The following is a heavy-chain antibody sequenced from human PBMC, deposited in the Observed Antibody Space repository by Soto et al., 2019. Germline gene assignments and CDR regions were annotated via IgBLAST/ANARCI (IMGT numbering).Heavy chain of an antibody. CDR2: IYHSGST. J-gene: IGHJ6*02. V-gene: IGHV4-30-2*01. Sequence: SETLSLTCAVSGGSISSGGYSWSWIRQPPGKGLEWIGYIYHSGSTYYNPSLKSRVTISVDRSKNQFSLKLSSVTAADTAVYYCARDPSYGMDVWGQGTTVTVSS. CDR3: ARDPSYGMDV. CDR1: GGSISSGGYS.